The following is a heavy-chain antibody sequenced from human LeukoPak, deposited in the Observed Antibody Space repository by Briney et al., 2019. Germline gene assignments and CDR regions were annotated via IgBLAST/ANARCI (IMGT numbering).Heavy chain of an antibody. D-gene: IGHD6-13*01. Sequence: PGGSLRLSCAASGFTFDDYAMHWVRQAPGKGLEWVSGISWNSGSIGYADSVKGRFTISRDNAKNSLYLQMNSLRAEDTALYYCAKASWHYYFDYWGQGTLVTVSS. CDR3: AKASWHYYFDY. CDR2: ISWNSGSI. V-gene: IGHV3-9*01. J-gene: IGHJ4*02. CDR1: GFTFDDYA.